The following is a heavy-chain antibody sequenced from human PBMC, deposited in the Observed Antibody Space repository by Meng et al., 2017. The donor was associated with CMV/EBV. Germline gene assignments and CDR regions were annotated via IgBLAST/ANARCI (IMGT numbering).Heavy chain of an antibody. CDR2: ISHSGIT. D-gene: IGHD2-8*02. V-gene: IGHV4-4*02. CDR3: ARSPGYWSLDY. CDR1: GASITSKYW. J-gene: IGHJ4*02. Sequence: SETLSLTCAVSGASITSKYWWSWVRQPPGKGLQWIGEISHSGITKHDPSLNSRVTISVDKTQNAFSLELTSVTAAETGVYFCARSPGYWSLDYWGQGVLVTVSS.